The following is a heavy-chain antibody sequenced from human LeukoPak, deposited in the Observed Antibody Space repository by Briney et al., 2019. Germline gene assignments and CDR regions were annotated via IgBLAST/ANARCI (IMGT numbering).Heavy chain of an antibody. J-gene: IGHJ4*02. D-gene: IGHD3-10*01. CDR3: AHKGRGSGSYTM. CDR1: GGSIRSSDYY. CDR2: TYWNNDK. V-gene: IGHV2-5*01. Sequence: TLSLTCTVSGGSIRSSDYYWVWIRQPPGKALEWLAVTYWNNDKSYSPSLTSRLTVTKDTSKNQVVLIMTNMAPVDTGTYYCAHKGRGSGSYTMWGLGILITVSS.